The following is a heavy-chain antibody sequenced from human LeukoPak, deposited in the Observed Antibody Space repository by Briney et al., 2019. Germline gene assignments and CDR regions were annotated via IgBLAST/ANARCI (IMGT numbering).Heavy chain of an antibody. Sequence: ASVKVSCKASGYTFTGYYMHWVRQAPGQGLEWMGWINPNSGGTNYAQKFQGRVTMTRDTSISTAYMELSRLRSDDTAVHYCARVIVGSYSVDYWGQGTLVTVSS. D-gene: IGHD1-26*01. CDR3: ARVIVGSYSVDY. CDR1: GYTFTGYY. V-gene: IGHV1-2*02. J-gene: IGHJ4*02. CDR2: INPNSGGT.